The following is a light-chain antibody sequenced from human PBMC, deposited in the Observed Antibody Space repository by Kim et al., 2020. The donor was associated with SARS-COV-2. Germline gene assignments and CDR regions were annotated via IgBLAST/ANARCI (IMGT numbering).Light chain of an antibody. J-gene: IGLJ2*01. V-gene: IGLV3-25*03. CDR3: QSADSSGPYVV. CDR1: ELPKQD. CDR2: KDS. Sequence: QGQTARSTCTRDELPKQDAYWYQQKPGQAPMVVIYKDSERPSGIPERFSGSSSGTTVTLTISGVQAEDEADYYCQSADSSGPYVVFGGGTQLTVL.